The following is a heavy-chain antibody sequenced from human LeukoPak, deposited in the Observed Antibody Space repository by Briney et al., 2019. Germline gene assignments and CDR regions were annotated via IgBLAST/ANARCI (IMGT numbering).Heavy chain of an antibody. V-gene: IGHV3-74*01. Sequence: GGSLRLSXATSGFTFCTSWMHWVRQAPGKGLVWVSRINTDGNTRDYADSVKGRFTISRDNAKNTLYLQMNSLRAEDPAIYYCVRDMGYYDKVWGQGTLVTVSS. CDR3: VRDMGYYDKV. D-gene: IGHD3-22*01. CDR1: GFTFCTSW. CDR2: INTDGNTR. J-gene: IGHJ4*02.